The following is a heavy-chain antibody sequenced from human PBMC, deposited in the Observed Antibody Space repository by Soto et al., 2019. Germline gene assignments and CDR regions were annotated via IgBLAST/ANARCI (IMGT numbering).Heavy chain of an antibody. J-gene: IGHJ2*01. D-gene: IGHD5-12*01. Sequence: EVQLLESGGGLVQPGGSLRLSCAASGFTFSSYAMSWVRQAPGKGLEWVSAISGSGGSTYYADSVKGRFTISRDNSKNTLYLQKNSLRAEDTAVYYCARGGGGEESGYAYCWYFDLWGRGTLVTVSS. CDR3: ARGGGGEESGYAYCWYFDL. V-gene: IGHV3-23*01. CDR1: GFTFSSYA. CDR2: ISGSGGST.